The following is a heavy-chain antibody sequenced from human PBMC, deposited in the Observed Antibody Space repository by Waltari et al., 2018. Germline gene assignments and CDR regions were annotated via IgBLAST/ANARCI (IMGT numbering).Heavy chain of an antibody. CDR3: ATSPGGGGF. CDR1: GFTVRNNY. Sequence: EVQLVESGGGLVQPGESLRLSCSASGFTVRNNYMSWVRQAPGKGLEGGSVIYSGGSTQYADSLKGRFTITRDSSKNTLYLQMNSLRVEDTAVYYCATSPGGGGFWGQGTLVTVSS. D-gene: IGHD2-21*01. V-gene: IGHV3-66*01. J-gene: IGHJ4*02. CDR2: IYSGGST.